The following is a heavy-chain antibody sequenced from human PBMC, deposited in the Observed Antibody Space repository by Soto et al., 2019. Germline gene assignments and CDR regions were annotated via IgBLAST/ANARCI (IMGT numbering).Heavy chain of an antibody. D-gene: IGHD6-13*01. J-gene: IGHJ4*02. Sequence: SLRLSCAASGFTFEDYAMRRVRKARGKGLEWVSGISWNSGSIGYADSVKGRFTISRDNAKNSLYLQMNSLRAEDTALYYCAKDGGYSSSWSNSYWGQGTLDTVSP. V-gene: IGHV3-9*01. CDR3: AKDGGYSSSWSNSY. CDR1: GFTFEDYA. CDR2: ISWNSGSI.